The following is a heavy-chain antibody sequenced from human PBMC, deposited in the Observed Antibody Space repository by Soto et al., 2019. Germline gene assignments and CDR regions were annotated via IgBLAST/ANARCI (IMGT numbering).Heavy chain of an antibody. CDR2: ISYDGSNK. Sequence: QVQLVESGGGVVQPGRSLRLSCAASGFTFSSYGMHWVRQAPGKGLEWVAVISYDGSNKYYADSVKGRFTISRDNSKNTLYLQMNSLRADDTAVYYCAKGTDSSSWSSYYYYYYGMDVWGQGNTVTVSS. V-gene: IGHV3-30*18. J-gene: IGHJ6*02. D-gene: IGHD6-13*01. CDR3: AKGTDSSSWSSYYYYYYGMDV. CDR1: GFTFSSYG.